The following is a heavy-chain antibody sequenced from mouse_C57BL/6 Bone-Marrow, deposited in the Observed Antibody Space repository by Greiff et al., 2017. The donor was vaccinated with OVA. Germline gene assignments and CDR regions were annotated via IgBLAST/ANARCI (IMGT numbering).Heavy chain of an antibody. D-gene: IGHD1-2*01. CDR1: GFNIKDDY. J-gene: IGHJ2*01. Sequence: EVQLQESGAELVRPGASVKLSCTASGFNIKDDYMHWVKQRPEQGLEWIGWIDPENGDTEYASKFQGKATITADTSSNTAYLQLSSLTSEDTAVYYCATAGATASYFDCGGQGTALTVT. V-gene: IGHV14-4*01. CDR3: ATAGATASYFDC. CDR2: IDPENGDT.